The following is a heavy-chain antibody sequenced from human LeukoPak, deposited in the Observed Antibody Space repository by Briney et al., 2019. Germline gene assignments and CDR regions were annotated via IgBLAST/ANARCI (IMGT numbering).Heavy chain of an antibody. D-gene: IGHD2-15*01. CDR3: AKRYCTGGSCCPDY. Sequence: AGGSLRLSCAASGFTFSSYAMSWVRQAPGKGLEWVSAISGSGGSTYYADSVKGRFTISRDNSKNTLYLQMNSLRAEDTAVYYCAKRYCTGGSCCPDYWGQGTLVTVSS. CDR1: GFTFSSYA. J-gene: IGHJ4*02. V-gene: IGHV3-23*01. CDR2: ISGSGGST.